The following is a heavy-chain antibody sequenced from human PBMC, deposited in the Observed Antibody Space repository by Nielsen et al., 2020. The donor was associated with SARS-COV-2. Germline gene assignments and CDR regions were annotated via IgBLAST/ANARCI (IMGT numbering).Heavy chain of an antibody. Sequence: WVRQAPGQRLEWMGWINAGNGNTKYSQKFQGRVTITRDTSASTAYMELSSLRSEDTAVYYCARGGWFGELLSDYYGMDVWGQGTTVTVSS. V-gene: IGHV1-3*01. CDR2: INAGNGNT. CDR3: ARGGWFGELLSDYYGMDV. D-gene: IGHD3-10*01. J-gene: IGHJ6*02.